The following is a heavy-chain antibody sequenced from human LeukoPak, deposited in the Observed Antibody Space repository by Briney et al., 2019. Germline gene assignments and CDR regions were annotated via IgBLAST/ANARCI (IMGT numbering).Heavy chain of an antibody. D-gene: IGHD6-25*01. CDR2: ITESGGNT. CDR3: AKDYSSGWQFDP. J-gene: IGHJ5*02. V-gene: IGHV3-23*01. Sequence: GGSLRLSCAASGFPFSSYAMTWVRQAPGKGLEWVTSITESGGNTYYADSVKGRFTISRDNSKNTLYLQMNSLRAEDTALYYCAKDYSSGWQFDPWGQGTLVPVSS. CDR1: GFPFSSYA.